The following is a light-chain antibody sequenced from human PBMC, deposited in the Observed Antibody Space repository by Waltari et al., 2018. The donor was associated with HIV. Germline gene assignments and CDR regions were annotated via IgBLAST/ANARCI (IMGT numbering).Light chain of an antibody. CDR3: QQSYSTPGWT. V-gene: IGKV1-39*01. J-gene: IGKJ1*01. Sequence: DIQMTPSPSSLSASVGDRVTITCRASQSISSYLNWYQQKPGKAPKLLIYAASSLQSGVPSRFSGSGSGTDFTLTISSLQPEDFATYYCQQSYSTPGWTFGQGTKVEIK. CDR1: QSISSY. CDR2: AAS.